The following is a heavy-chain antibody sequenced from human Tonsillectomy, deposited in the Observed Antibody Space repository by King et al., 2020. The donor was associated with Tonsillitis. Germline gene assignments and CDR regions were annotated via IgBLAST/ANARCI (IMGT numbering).Heavy chain of an antibody. D-gene: IGHD3-9*01. CDR1: GGSISSSSYY. J-gene: IGHJ4*02. CDR3: ASLHWAILTGYRFDY. CDR2: IYYSGST. V-gene: IGHV4-39*01. Sequence: QLQESGPGLVKPSETLSLTCTVSGGSISSSSYYWGWIRQPPGKGLEWIGSIYYSGSTYYNPSLKSRVTISVDTSKNQFSLKLSSVTAADTAVYYCASLHWAILTGYRFDYWGQGTLVTVSS.